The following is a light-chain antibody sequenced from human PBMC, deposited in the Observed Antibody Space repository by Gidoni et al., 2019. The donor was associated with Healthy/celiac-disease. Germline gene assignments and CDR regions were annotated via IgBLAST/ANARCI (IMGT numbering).Light chain of an antibody. CDR3: QQYGSTSYT. J-gene: IGKJ2*01. Sequence: EIVLTQSPGTLSLSPGERATLSCRASQSVSSSYLAWYQKKPGQAPRLLIYGASSRATGIPDRFSGSGSGTDFTLTISRLEPEDFAVYYCQQYGSTSYTFXXXTKLEIK. CDR2: GAS. CDR1: QSVSSSY. V-gene: IGKV3-20*01.